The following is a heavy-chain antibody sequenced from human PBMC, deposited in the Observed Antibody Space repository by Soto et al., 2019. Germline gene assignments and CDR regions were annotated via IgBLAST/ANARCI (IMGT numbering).Heavy chain of an antibody. CDR2: IKQDGSET. V-gene: IGHV3-7*04. Sequence: PGGSLRLSCAASGFTFNTYWMTWARQAPGKGLEWVANIKQDGSETYYVDSVKGRFTISRDNAKNSLYLQMNSLRAEDTAVYYCARDPPYGSGTSQNYGMDVWGQGTTVTVSS. J-gene: IGHJ6*02. D-gene: IGHD3-10*01. CDR1: GFTFNTYW. CDR3: ARDPPYGSGTSQNYGMDV.